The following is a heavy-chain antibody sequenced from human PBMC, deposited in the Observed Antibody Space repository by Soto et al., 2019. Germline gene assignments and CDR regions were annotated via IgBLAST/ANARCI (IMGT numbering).Heavy chain of an antibody. CDR1: VGSASGASTA. CDR3: ARSPADMGLNDNWFDP. Sequence: QTLSLTSAISVGSASGASTASDLIRQSPSNGSGWLVTIYYRSKWYNDYAVSVKSRITINPDTSKNQFSLQLNSVTPEDTAVYYCARSPADMGLNDNWFDPWGQGTLVTVSS. D-gene: IGHD1-1*01. J-gene: IGHJ5*02. CDR2: IYYRSKWYN. V-gene: IGHV6-1*01.